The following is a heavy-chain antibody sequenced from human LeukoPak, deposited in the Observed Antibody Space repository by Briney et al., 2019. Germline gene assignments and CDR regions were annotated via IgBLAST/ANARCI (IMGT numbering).Heavy chain of an antibody. J-gene: IGHJ3*02. D-gene: IGHD2-2*01. Sequence: SETLSLTCTVSGGSICSGDYYWSWIRQPPGKGLEWIGYIYYRGSTYYNPSLKSRVTISVDTSKNQFSLKLSSVTAADTAVYYCASLPAAQYTHAFDIWGQGTMVTVSS. CDR3: ASLPAAQYTHAFDI. CDR1: GGSICSGDYY. V-gene: IGHV4-30-4*08. CDR2: IYYRGST.